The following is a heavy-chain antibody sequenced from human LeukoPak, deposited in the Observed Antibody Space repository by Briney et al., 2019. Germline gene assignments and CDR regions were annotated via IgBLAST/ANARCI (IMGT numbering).Heavy chain of an antibody. CDR2: ISYDGSNK. V-gene: IGHV3-30*18. D-gene: IGHD2/OR15-2a*01. J-gene: IGHJ4*02. CDR3: AKFYPDY. Sequence: GGSLRLSCAASGFTFSSYGMHWVRQAPGKGLEWVAVISYDGSNKYYADSVKGRFTISRDNSKNTLYLQMNSLRAEDTAVYYCAKFYPDYWGQGTLVTVSS. CDR1: GFTFSSYG.